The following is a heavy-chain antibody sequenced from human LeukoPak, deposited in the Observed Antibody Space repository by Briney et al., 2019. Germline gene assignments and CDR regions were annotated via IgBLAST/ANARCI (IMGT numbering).Heavy chain of an antibody. D-gene: IGHD2-2*01. Sequence: PSETLSLTCTVSGGSISSYYWSWIRQPPGKGLEWIGYIYFSGSTTYNPTLKSRVTISLDTSKNQFSLKLTSVTAADTAVYYCASHIYCNSTSCYDYWGQGTLVTVSS. CDR3: ASHIYCNSTSCYDY. CDR2: IYFSGST. J-gene: IGHJ4*02. V-gene: IGHV4-59*08. CDR1: GGSISSYY.